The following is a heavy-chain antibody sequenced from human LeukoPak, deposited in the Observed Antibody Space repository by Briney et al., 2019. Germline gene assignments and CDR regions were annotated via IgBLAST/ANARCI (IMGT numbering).Heavy chain of an antibody. V-gene: IGHV4-59*01. D-gene: IGHD2-2*01. J-gene: IGHJ5*02. CDR2: TYYSGST. CDR1: GGSISSYY. Sequence: PSETLSLTCTVSGGSISSYYWSWIRQPPGKGLEWIGYTYYSGSTNYNPSLKSRVTISVDTSKNQFSLKLSSVTAADTAVYYCARSDYQLLFSWFDPWGQGTLVTVSS. CDR3: ARSDYQLLFSWFDP.